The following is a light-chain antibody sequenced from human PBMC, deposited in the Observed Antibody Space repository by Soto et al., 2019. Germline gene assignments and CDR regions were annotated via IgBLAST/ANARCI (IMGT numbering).Light chain of an antibody. J-gene: IGLJ1*01. Sequence: QSALTQPPSASGSLGQSVTISCTGTSSDVGGYNYVSWYQQHPGKAPKLLIYDVSHPPSGVPDRFSGSKSGNTASLTVSGLQADDEVDYFCSSYAGSNNLVFGTGTKLTVL. CDR3: SSYAGSNNLV. CDR1: SSDVGGYNY. V-gene: IGLV2-8*01. CDR2: DVS.